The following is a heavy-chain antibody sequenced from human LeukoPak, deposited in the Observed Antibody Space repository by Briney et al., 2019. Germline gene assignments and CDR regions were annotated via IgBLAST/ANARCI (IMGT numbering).Heavy chain of an antibody. CDR2: ISGDNGNT. D-gene: IGHD1-26*01. CDR1: GYTFTNYG. Sequence: ASVKVSCKASGYTFTNYGISWVRQAPGQGLEWMGWISGDNGNTNYERKVQGRVTMSTDTSTSTDYMELRSLRSDDTAIYYCARHLRVGATVLSSFNFWGQGTLVTVSS. J-gene: IGHJ4*02. V-gene: IGHV1-18*01. CDR3: ARHLRVGATVLSSFNF.